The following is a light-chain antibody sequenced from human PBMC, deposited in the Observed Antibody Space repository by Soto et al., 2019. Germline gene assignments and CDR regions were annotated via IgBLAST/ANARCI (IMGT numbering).Light chain of an antibody. J-gene: IGLJ1*01. CDR2: EGS. CDR1: GSDVGSFDL. Sequence: QSALTQPASVSGSPEQSITISCTGPGSDVGSFDLVSWYQQHPGKAPKLIIFEGSKRPSGVSDRFSGSKSDNRASLTISGLQAEDEADYYCSSYTDSSNYVFGTGTKVTVL. CDR3: SSYTDSSNYV. V-gene: IGLV2-14*02.